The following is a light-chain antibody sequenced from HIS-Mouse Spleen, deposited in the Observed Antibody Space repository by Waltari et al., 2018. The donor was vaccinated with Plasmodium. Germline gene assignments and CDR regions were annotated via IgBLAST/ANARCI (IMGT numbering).Light chain of an antibody. CDR1: QGIISY. Sequence: AIWMTQSPSLLSASTRDRVTISCRMSQGIISYLAWYQQKPGKAPGLLIYAASTLQSGVPSRFSGSGSGTDFTLTISCQQSEDFATYYCQQYDSFPRTFGQGTKLEIK. CDR3: QQYDSFPRT. J-gene: IGKJ2*01. CDR2: AAS. V-gene: IGKV1D-8*02.